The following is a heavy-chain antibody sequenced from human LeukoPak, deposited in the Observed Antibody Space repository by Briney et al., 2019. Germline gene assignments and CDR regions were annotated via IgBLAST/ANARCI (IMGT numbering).Heavy chain of an antibody. Sequence: HPGTSLRLSCAASGFTFSNYARHWVRQAPGKGLEWVAFISYDGGSKYYAESVKGRFTISRDNSKSTVYLQMNSLRNEDTAVYYCARSYRSTWHYFDYWGQGTQVAVSS. CDR1: GFTFSNYA. J-gene: IGHJ4*02. CDR2: ISYDGGSK. CDR3: ARSYRSTWHYFDY. V-gene: IGHV3-30-3*01. D-gene: IGHD6-13*01.